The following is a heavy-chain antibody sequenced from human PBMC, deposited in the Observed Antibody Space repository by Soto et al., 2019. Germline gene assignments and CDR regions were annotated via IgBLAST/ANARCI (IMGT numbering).Heavy chain of an antibody. CDR1: GFSFSSYT. CDR3: VGAAMWTGKGFEA. Sequence: ESVGGVVQPGRSLRLSCAASGFSFSSYTMHWVRQTPGRGLQWVAVTSYDGTNKYYADSVRGRFTISRDNSNSTLYLQMNNLRADDTAVYYCVGAAMWTGKGFEAWGQGTLLTVSS. CDR2: TSYDGTNK. J-gene: IGHJ5*02. D-gene: IGHD3-9*01. V-gene: IGHV3-30*04.